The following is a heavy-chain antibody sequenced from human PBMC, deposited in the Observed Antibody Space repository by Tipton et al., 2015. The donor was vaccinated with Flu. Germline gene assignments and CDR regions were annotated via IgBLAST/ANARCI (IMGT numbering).Heavy chain of an antibody. CDR1: GYSISSGYY. Sequence: TLSLTCAVSGYSISSGYYWGWIRQPPGKGLEWIGSIYHSGSTYYNPSLKSRVTISVDTSKNQFSLKLSSVTAADTAVYYCARHGYYDILTGYYSWFDPGGQGTLVTVSS. V-gene: IGHV4-38-2*01. CDR3: ARHGYYDILTGYYSWFDP. CDR2: IYHSGST. J-gene: IGHJ5*02. D-gene: IGHD3-9*01.